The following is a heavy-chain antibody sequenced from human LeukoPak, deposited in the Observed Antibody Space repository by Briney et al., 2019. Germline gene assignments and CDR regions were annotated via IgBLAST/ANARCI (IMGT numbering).Heavy chain of an antibody. Sequence: SGGSLRLSCAVSGFTSSNASMSWVRQAPGKRLEWVGRIKSKTDGGTRDYAAPVKGRFTISRDDSKNTLYLQMNSLKTEDTAVYYCTTFDYAAFLIWGQGTMVTVSS. V-gene: IGHV3-15*01. J-gene: IGHJ3*02. D-gene: IGHD4/OR15-4a*01. CDR3: TTFDYAAFLI. CDR1: GFTSSNAS. CDR2: IKSKTDGGTR.